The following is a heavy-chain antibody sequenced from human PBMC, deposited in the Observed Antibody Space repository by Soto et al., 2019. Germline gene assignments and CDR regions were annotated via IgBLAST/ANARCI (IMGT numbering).Heavy chain of an antibody. Sequence: QVQLVQSGAEVKKPGASVKVSCKDSGGLFSSFAISWVRQAPGQGLEWLGGIIPVFGTTNYAEKFQGRVTITADESTNTAYMDLSSLTSGDTAVYYCARGGGPYVWFNEFWGQGTLVTVSS. CDR3: ARGGGPYVWFNEF. D-gene: IGHD3-16*01. CDR1: GGLFSSFA. V-gene: IGHV1-69*01. CDR2: IIPVFGTT. J-gene: IGHJ4*02.